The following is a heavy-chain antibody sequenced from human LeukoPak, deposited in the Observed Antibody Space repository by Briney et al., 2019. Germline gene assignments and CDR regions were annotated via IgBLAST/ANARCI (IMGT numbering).Heavy chain of an antibody. Sequence: PSETLSLTCTVSGGSISSGDYHWSWIRQPPGKGLEWIGYIYYNGNTNYSPSLKSRVTMSVDTSKNLFSLEVSSVTAADTAVYYCARGRSNYYGMDVWGQGTTVTVSS. D-gene: IGHD1-26*01. J-gene: IGHJ6*02. CDR1: GGSISSGDYH. V-gene: IGHV4-61*08. CDR3: ARGRSNYYGMDV. CDR2: IYYNGNT.